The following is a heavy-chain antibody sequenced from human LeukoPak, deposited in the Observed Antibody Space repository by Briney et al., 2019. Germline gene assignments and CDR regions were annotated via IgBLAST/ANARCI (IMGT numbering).Heavy chain of an antibody. D-gene: IGHD2-15*01. CDR3: ARDNWGYCSGGSCYNWFDP. J-gene: IGHJ5*02. CDR2: INAGNGNT. V-gene: IGHV1-3*01. Sequence: GASVKVSCKASGYTFTSYAMHWVRQAPGQRLEWMGWINAGNGNTKYSQKFQGRVTITRDTSASTAYMELSSLRSEDTVVYYCARDNWGYCSGGSCYNWFDPWGQGTLVTVSS. CDR1: GYTFTSYA.